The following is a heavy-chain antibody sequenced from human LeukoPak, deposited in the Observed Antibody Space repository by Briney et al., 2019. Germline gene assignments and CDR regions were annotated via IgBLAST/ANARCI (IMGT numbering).Heavy chain of an antibody. CDR1: GGSISTSTYY. CDR3: AGGHYPLEY. CDR2: ISYSGST. Sequence: PSETLSLTCTVSGGSISTSTYYWGWIRQPPGKGLEWIGSISYSGSTYNNPSLKSRVTISVDTSRTQFSLKLSSMTAADTAVYYCAGGHYPLEYWGQGTLVTVSS. D-gene: IGHD1-26*01. J-gene: IGHJ4*02. V-gene: IGHV4-39*07.